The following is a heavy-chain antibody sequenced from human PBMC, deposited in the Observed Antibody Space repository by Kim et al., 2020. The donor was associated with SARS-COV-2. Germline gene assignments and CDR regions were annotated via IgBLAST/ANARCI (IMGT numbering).Heavy chain of an antibody. CDR1: GYTFTSYY. CDR2: INPSGGST. D-gene: IGHD5-12*01. CDR3: AGSRRDGYNFPYYYYGMDV. Sequence: ASVKVSCKASGYTFTSYYMHWVRQAPGQGLEWMGIINPSGGSTSYAQKFQGRVTMTRDTSTSTVYMELSSLRSEDTAVYYCAGSRRDGYNFPYYYYGMDVWGQGTTVTVSS. J-gene: IGHJ6*02. V-gene: IGHV1-46*01.